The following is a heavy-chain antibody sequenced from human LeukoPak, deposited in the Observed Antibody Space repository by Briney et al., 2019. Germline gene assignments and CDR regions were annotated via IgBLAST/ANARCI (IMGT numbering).Heavy chain of an antibody. CDR3: ARDGDFWSGHSPFDY. CDR2: IWYDGSNK. J-gene: IGHJ4*02. Sequence: GGSLRLSCAASGFTFSNYGMHWVRRAPGKGLEWVAVIWYDGSNKYYADSVKGRFTISRDNSKNTLYLQMNSLRAEDTAVYYCARDGDFWSGHSPFDYWGQGTLVTVSS. D-gene: IGHD3-3*01. V-gene: IGHV3-33*01. CDR1: GFTFSNYG.